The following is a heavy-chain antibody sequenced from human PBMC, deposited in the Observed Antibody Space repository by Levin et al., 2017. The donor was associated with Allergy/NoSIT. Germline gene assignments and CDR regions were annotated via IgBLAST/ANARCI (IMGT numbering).Heavy chain of an antibody. J-gene: IGHJ6*03. CDR1: GFTFSSYS. Sequence: GGSLRLSCAASGFTFSSYSMNWVRQAPGKGLEWVSSISSSSSYIYYADSVKGRFTISRDNAKNSLYLQMNSLRAEDTAVYYCATDIIGVATIYYMDVWGKGTTVTVSS. D-gene: IGHD5-12*01. CDR2: ISSSSSYI. CDR3: ATDIIGVATIYYMDV. V-gene: IGHV3-21*01.